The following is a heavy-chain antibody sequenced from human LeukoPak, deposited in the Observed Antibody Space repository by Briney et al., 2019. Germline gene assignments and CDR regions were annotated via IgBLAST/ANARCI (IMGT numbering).Heavy chain of an antibody. CDR3: ATLDCSTTACYLPGRNWFDP. Sequence: SETLSLTCAVSGASISSYSWSWLRQPPGKGLEWVGYISYSGGTTNIPSLKSRATVSFDTSKQQFFPRLSSVTAADTAVYYCATLDCSTTACYLPGRNWFDPWGQGTLVTVSS. V-gene: IGHV4-59*01. D-gene: IGHD2-2*01. J-gene: IGHJ5*02. CDR2: ISYSGGT. CDR1: GASISSYS.